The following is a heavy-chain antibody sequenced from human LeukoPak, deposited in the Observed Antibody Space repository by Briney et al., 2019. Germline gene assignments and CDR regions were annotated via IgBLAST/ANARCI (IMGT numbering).Heavy chain of an antibody. CDR2: MYYSGST. V-gene: IGHV4-39*01. CDR1: GGSISSSSYY. J-gene: IGHJ3*02. CDR3: ARQRVAVAGDAFDI. Sequence: PSETPSLTCTVSGGSISSSSYYWGWIRQPPGKGLEWIGTMYYSGSTHHNPSLKSRVTISVDTSKNQFSLKLSSVTAADTAVYYCARQRVAVAGDAFDIWGQGTMVTVSS. D-gene: IGHD6-19*01.